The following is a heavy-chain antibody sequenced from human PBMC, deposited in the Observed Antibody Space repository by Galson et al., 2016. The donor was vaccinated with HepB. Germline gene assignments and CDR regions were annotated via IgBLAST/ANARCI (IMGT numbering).Heavy chain of an antibody. Sequence: SLRLSCAASGFTFSDYYMSWIRQAPGKGLEWVSYISGTSTYTNYADSVKGRFTVSRDKSKNTLYLQMNSLRAEDTAVYYCAKSPLMFFGELLGYFQHWGQGTLVTVSS. D-gene: IGHD3-10*01. J-gene: IGHJ1*01. V-gene: IGHV3-11*06. CDR1: GFTFSDYY. CDR2: ISGTSTYT. CDR3: AKSPLMFFGELLGYFQH.